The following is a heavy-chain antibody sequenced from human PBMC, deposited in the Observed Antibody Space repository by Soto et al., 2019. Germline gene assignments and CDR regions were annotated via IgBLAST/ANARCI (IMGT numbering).Heavy chain of an antibody. V-gene: IGHV4-59*01. D-gene: IGHD3-9*01. Sequence: SETLSLTCTVSGGSISSYYWSWIRQPPGKGLEWIGYIYYSGSTNYNPSLKSRVTISVDTSKNQFSLKLSSVTAADTAVYYCGRSYYDILTGYYFDYWGQGTLVTVSS. CDR2: IYYSGST. CDR3: GRSYYDILTGYYFDY. CDR1: GGSISSYY. J-gene: IGHJ4*02.